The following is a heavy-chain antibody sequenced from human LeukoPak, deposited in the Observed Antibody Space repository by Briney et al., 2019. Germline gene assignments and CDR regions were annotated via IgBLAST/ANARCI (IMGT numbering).Heavy chain of an antibody. Sequence: SETLSLTCAVYGGSFSGYYWSWIRQPPGKGLEWIGEINHSGSTNYNPSLKSRVTISVDTSKNQFSLKLSSVTAADTAVYYCARHRSGYNYYYGMDVWGQGTTVTVSS. CDR1: GGSFSGYY. V-gene: IGHV4-34*01. D-gene: IGHD2-15*01. CDR3: ARHRSGYNYYYGMDV. J-gene: IGHJ6*02. CDR2: INHSGST.